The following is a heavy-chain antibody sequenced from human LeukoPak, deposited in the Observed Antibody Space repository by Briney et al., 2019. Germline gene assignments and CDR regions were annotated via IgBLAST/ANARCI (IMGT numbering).Heavy chain of an antibody. CDR1: GGSISSSSYY. D-gene: IGHD4/OR15-4a*01. CDR2: IYYSGST. V-gene: IGHV4-39*07. Sequence: SETLSLTCTVSGGSISSSSYYWGWIRQPPGKGLEWIGTIYYSGSTYYNPSLKSRVTISVDTSKNQFSLKLSSVTAADTAVYYCARTDYGATGYYYYYYMDVWGKGTTVTVSS. CDR3: ARTDYGATGYYYYYYMDV. J-gene: IGHJ6*03.